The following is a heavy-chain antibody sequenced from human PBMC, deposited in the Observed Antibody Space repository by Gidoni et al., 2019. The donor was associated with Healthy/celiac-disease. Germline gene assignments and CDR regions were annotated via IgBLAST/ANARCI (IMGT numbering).Heavy chain of an antibody. V-gene: IGHV1-18*01. CDR1: GYTFTSYG. D-gene: IGHD6-19*01. CDR3: ARDSPGSGWFGEPENYGMDV. J-gene: IGHJ6*02. Sequence: QVQLVQSGAEVKKPGASVQVSCKASGYTFTSYGISWVRQAPGQGLEWMGWISAYNVNTNYAQKLQGRVTMTTDTSTSTAYMELRSLRSDDTAVYYCARDSPGSGWFGEPENYGMDVWGQGTTVTVSS. CDR2: ISAYNVNT.